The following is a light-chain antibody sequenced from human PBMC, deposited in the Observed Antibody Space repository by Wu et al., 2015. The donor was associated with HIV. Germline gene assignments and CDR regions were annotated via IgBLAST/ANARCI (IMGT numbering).Light chain of an antibody. J-gene: IGKJ5*01. CDR1: QSVTNNY. CDR3: QQYVTSIT. V-gene: IGKV3-20*01. Sequence: EIVLTQSPGTLSLSPGERATLSCRASQSVTNNYLAWYQQKPGQAPRVLIYGASSRATGIPGRFSGGGSGTGFSLTISRLEPEDFAVYYCQQYVTSITFGQGTRLEIK. CDR2: GAS.